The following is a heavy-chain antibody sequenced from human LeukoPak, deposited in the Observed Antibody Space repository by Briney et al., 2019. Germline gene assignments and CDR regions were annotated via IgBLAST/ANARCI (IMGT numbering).Heavy chain of an antibody. CDR3: ASGYCSGGSCYYYFDY. CDR1: GFTFSSYW. J-gene: IGHJ4*02. Sequence: GSLRLSCAASGFTFSSYWMSWIRQPPGKGLEWIGEINHSGSTNYNPSLKSRVTISVDTSKNQFSLKLSSVTAADTAVYYCASGYCSGGSCYYYFDYWGQGTLVTVSS. CDR2: INHSGST. V-gene: IGHV4-34*01. D-gene: IGHD2-15*01.